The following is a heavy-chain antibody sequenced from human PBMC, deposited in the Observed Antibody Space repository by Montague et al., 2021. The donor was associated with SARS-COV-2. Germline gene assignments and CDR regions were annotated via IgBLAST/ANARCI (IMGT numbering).Heavy chain of an antibody. J-gene: IGHJ4*02. Sequence: TLSLTCTVSGGSISSGGYYWSWIRQHPGKGLEWIGYIYYSGSTYYNPSLKSRVTISVDTSKNQFSLKLSSVTAADTAVYYCAGYVHSSCWLNTRGSGTFDYWGQGTLVTVSS. CDR1: GGSISSGGYY. CDR3: AGYVHSSCWLNTRGSGTFDY. CDR2: IYYSGST. V-gene: IGHV4-31*03. D-gene: IGHD6-19*01.